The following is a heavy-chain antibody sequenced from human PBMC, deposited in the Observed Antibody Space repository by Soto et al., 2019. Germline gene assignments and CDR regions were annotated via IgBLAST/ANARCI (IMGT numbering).Heavy chain of an antibody. J-gene: IGHJ4*02. Sequence: GGSLRLSCAASGFTFSSYGMHWVRQAPGKGLEWVAVMSYDGSSKYYADSVKGRFTISRDSSKNTLYLQMNSLRAEDTAVYYCAKKNDYYFDYWGQGTLVTVSS. V-gene: IGHV3-30*18. CDR3: AKKNDYYFDY. CDR1: GFTFSSYG. D-gene: IGHD1-1*01. CDR2: MSYDGSSK.